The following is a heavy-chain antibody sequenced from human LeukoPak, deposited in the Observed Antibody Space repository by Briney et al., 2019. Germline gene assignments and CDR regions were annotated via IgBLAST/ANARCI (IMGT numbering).Heavy chain of an antibody. CDR2: ISVYNGDT. V-gene: IGHV1-18*01. CDR3: ARDLVTYYDFWSAYSTFGY. J-gene: IGHJ4*02. D-gene: IGHD3-3*01. Sequence: ASVKVSCKASGYTFTSYGITWVRQAPGQGLEWMGWISVYNGDTNYAQKLQGRVTMTTDTSTSTAYMELRSLRSDDTAVDYCARDLVTYYDFWSAYSTFGYWGQGTLVTVSS. CDR1: GYTFTSYG.